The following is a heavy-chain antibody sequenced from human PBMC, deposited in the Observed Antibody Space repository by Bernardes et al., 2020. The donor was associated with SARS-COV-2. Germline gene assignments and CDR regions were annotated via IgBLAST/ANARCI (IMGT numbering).Heavy chain of an antibody. D-gene: IGHD6-19*01. CDR3: AKDYETGELGIAVEGYCGH. Sequence: SPRLSCAASGFTFDDFAMHWVRQAPGKGLEWVSGISWNSGSIGYAASVKGRFTISRDNAKNSLYLQMNSLRPDDTALYYCAKDYETGELGIAVEGYCGHWGQGTLVTVSS. CDR1: GFTFDDFA. CDR2: ISWNSGSI. J-gene: IGHJ4*02. V-gene: IGHV3-9*01.